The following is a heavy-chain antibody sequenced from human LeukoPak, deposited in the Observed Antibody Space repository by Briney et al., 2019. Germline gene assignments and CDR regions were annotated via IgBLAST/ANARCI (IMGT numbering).Heavy chain of an antibody. V-gene: IGHV3-21*01. J-gene: IGHJ5*02. Sequence: GGSLRLSCAASGFTFSSYSMNWVRQAPGKGLEWVSSISSSSSYIYYADSVKGRFTISRDNAKNSLYLHMNSLRAEDTAVYYCARDSEDYDFWSGPPPWGQGTLVTVSS. CDR2: ISSSSSYI. D-gene: IGHD3-3*01. CDR1: GFTFSSYS. CDR3: ARDSEDYDFWSGPPP.